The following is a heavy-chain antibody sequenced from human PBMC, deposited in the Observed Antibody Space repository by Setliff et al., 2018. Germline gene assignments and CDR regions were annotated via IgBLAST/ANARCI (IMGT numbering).Heavy chain of an antibody. V-gene: IGHV3-30-3*01. Sequence: GGSLRLSCAASGFTISYYAIHWVRQAPGKGLEWVAVSRYAENYQYYADSVKGRSTISRDNSENTLYLQMNSLRPDDTAVYHCARDGYYNFWSGYYLSYYYYYMDVWGKGTTVTVSS. D-gene: IGHD3-3*01. CDR3: ARDGYYNFWSGYYLSYYYYYMDV. CDR1: GFTISYYA. CDR2: SRYAENYQ. J-gene: IGHJ6*03.